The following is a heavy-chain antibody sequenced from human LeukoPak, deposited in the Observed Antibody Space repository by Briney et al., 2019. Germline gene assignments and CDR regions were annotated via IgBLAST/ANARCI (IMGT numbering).Heavy chain of an antibody. CDR2: INHSGST. Sequence: SETLSLTCAVYGGSFSGYYWSWIRQPPGKGLEWIGEINHSGSTNYNPSLKSRVTISVDTSKNQFSLKLSSVTAADTAVYYCARGPLYSSSSGYYYYYYMDVWGKGTTVTVSS. D-gene: IGHD6-6*01. CDR3: ARGPLYSSSSGYYYYYYMDV. V-gene: IGHV4-34*01. J-gene: IGHJ6*03. CDR1: GGSFSGYY.